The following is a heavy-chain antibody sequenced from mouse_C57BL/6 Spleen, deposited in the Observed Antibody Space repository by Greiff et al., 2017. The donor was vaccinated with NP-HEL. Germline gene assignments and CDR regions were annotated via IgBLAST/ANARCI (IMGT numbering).Heavy chain of an antibody. CDR3: ARRGYFDY. V-gene: IGHV1-69*01. J-gene: IGHJ2*01. Sequence: VQRVESGAELVMPGASVKLSCKASGYTFTSYWMHWVKQRPGQGLAWIGEIDPSDSYTNYNQKFKGKSTMTVDKSSSTAYMQLSSLTSEDSAVYYCARRGYFDYWGQGTTLTVSS. CDR2: IDPSDSYT. CDR1: GYTFTSYW.